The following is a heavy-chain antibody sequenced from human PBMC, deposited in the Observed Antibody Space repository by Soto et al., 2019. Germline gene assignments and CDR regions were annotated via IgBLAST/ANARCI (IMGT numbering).Heavy chain of an antibody. J-gene: IGHJ4*02. CDR3: ARVTDYYESSGYFDY. D-gene: IGHD3-22*01. CDR2: IKQDGSEK. CDR1: GFTFSSYW. V-gene: IGHV3-7*01. Sequence: EVQLVESGGGLVQPGGSLRLSCAASGFTFSSYWRSWVRQAPGKGLEWVANIKQDGSEKYYVDSVKGRFTISRDNAKNSLNLQMNRLRAEDTAVYYCARVTDYYESSGYFDYWGQGTLVTVSS.